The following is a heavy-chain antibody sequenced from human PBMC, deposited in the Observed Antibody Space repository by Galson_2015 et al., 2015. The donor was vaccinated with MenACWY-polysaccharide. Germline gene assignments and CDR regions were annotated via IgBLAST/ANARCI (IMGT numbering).Heavy chain of an antibody. D-gene: IGHD7-27*01. Sequence: SLRLSCAASGFTFRSTWMSWVRQAPGKGLGWVALINLDGSQKDYMDSAKGRFAISRENAKNSLYLQINSLRAEDTAVYYCARDPNWGNSFGPWGRGTLVTVSS. CDR1: GFTFRSTW. CDR2: INLDGSQK. V-gene: IGHV3-7*01. CDR3: ARDPNWGNSFGP. J-gene: IGHJ5*02.